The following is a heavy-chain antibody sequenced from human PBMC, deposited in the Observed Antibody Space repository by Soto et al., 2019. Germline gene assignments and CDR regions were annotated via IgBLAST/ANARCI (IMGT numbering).Heavy chain of an antibody. CDR3: ARDHRPNDAFDI. V-gene: IGHV1-46*01. CDR1: GYTFTSYY. J-gene: IGHJ3*02. Sequence: ASVKVSCKASGYTFTSYYMHWVRQAPGQGLEWMGIINPSGGSTSYAQKFQGRVTLTRDTSTSTVYMELSSLRSEDTAVYYCARDHRPNDAFDIWGQGTMVTVSS. CDR2: INPSGGST.